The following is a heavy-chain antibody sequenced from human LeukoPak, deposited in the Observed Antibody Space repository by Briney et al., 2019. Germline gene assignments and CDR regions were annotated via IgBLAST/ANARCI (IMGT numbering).Heavy chain of an antibody. CDR3: ARARLAVSGNYFEN. J-gene: IGHJ4*02. V-gene: IGHV3-7*04. CDR2: IKEDGSEK. D-gene: IGHD6-19*01. Sequence: GGSLRLSCAASGFIVSSNYMSWVRQAPGKGLEWVATIKEDGSEKYYVDSVKGRFTISRDNAKNSLYLQMNSLRVEDTAVYHCARARLAVSGNYFENWGQGTLVTVSS. CDR1: GFIVSSNY.